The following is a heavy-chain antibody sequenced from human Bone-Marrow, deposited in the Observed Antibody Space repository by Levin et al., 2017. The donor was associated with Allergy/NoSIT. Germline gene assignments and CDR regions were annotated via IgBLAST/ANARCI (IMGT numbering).Heavy chain of an antibody. Sequence: HSQTLSLTCTVSGGSISSGEYYWSWIRQHPGKGLEYIGYIYYTGSAYYTPSLKSRVNISLDTSKNQFFLNLSSVTAADTAVYYCARERGWQLDYWGQGSLVTVSS. J-gene: IGHJ4*02. CDR3: ARERGWQLDY. CDR1: GGSISSGEYY. V-gene: IGHV4-31*03. D-gene: IGHD6-6*01. CDR2: IYYTGSA.